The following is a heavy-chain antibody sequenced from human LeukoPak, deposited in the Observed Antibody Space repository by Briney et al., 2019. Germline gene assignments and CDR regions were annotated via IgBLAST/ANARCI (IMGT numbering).Heavy chain of an antibody. J-gene: IGHJ4*02. Sequence: PSETLSLTCTVSSGSISSSNYYWGWIRQPPGKGLEWIGSIYYSGISYYNPSLKSRVTISVDTSKSQFSLKLTSVTAADTAVYYCARRSYSSAWGEGFDYWGQGTLVTVSS. D-gene: IGHD6-25*01. CDR2: IYYSGIS. V-gene: IGHV4-39*01. CDR1: SGSISSSNYY. CDR3: ARRSYSSAWGEGFDY.